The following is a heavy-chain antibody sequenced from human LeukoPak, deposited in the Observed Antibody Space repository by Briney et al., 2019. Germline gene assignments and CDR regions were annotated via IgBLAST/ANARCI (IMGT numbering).Heavy chain of an antibody. CDR3: ARDLSAAFDF. CDR1: GFPFSSYG. D-gene: IGHD6-19*01. Sequence: GGSLRLSCAASGFPFSSYGMHWVRQAPGKGLEWVARLVYDARSDYANTVKGRFSISRDDSKNTLFLDMSNLRVEDTALYYCARDLSAAFDFWGQGVLVTVSS. CDR2: LVYDARS. V-gene: IGHV3-33*01. J-gene: IGHJ4*02.